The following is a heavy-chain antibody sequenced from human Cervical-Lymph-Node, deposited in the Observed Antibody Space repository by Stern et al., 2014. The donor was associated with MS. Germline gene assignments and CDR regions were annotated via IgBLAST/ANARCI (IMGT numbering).Heavy chain of an antibody. CDR1: GFTFSSYG. CDR2: ISYDGSNK. J-gene: IGHJ5*02. CDR3: AKDLSS. V-gene: IGHV3-30*18. Sequence: VQLEESGGGVVQPGRSLRLSCAASGFTFSSYGMHWVRQAPGKGLEWVAVISYDGSNKYYADSVKGRFTISRDNSKNTLYLQMNSLRAEDTAVYYCAKDLSSWGQGTLVTVSS. D-gene: IGHD6-6*01.